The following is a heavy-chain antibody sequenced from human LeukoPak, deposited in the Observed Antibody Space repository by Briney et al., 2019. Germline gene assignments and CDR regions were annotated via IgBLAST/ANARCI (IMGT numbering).Heavy chain of an antibody. CDR2: IHHSGIT. CDR3: ARGHSTSGFDF. V-gene: IGHV4-34*01. Sequence: SETLSLTCSVSDGSFSGYYCSWIRQVPGKGLKWLGEIHHSGITNYNPSLRSRLTLSEDTPNTQFSLRLTSVTAADTALYFCARGHSTSGFDFWGRGTQVTVSS. D-gene: IGHD6-19*01. CDR1: DGSFSGYY. J-gene: IGHJ4*02.